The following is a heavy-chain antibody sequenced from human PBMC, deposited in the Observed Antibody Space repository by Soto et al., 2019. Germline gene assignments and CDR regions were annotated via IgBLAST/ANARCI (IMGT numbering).Heavy chain of an antibody. CDR2: IDHNGIT. Sequence: SETLSLTCAVSGGSINSSKWWTWVRQVPGKGLEWIGKIDHNGITNYNPSVKSRVTISQDNSKSQLALQLASVTAADTAVYYCARLNRDYYYYGMDVWGQGTTVTVSS. V-gene: IGHV4-4*02. CDR3: ARLNRDYYYYGMDV. CDR1: GGSINSSKW. J-gene: IGHJ6*02.